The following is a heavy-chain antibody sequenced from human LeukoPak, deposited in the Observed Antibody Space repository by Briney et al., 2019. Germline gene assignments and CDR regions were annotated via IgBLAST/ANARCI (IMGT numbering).Heavy chain of an antibody. Sequence: GGSLRLSCAASGFTFSSYWMSWVRQAPGKGLEWVANIKQDGSEKYYVDSVKGRFTISRDNAKNSLYLQMNSLRAEDTAVYYCARDSLLSGYNSGIDYWGQGTLVTVSS. CDR3: ARDSLLSGYNSGIDY. V-gene: IGHV3-7*01. CDR1: GFTFSSYW. D-gene: IGHD5-12*01. J-gene: IGHJ4*02. CDR2: IKQDGSEK.